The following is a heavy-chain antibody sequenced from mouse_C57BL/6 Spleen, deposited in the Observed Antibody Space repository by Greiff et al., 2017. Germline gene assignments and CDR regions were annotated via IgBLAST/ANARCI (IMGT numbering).Heavy chain of an antibody. J-gene: IGHJ3*01. V-gene: IGHV1-9*01. D-gene: IGHD3-2*02. CDR3: ARGSSGFAWFAY. CDR1: GYTFTGYW. Sequence: VQLQQSFSDLLNPFSSFKLSCKATGYTFTGYWIEWVKQRPAHGLEWIGEILPGSGSTNYNEKFKGKATFTADTSSNTAYMQLSSLTTEDSAIYYCARGSSGFAWFAYWGQGTLVTVSA. CDR2: ILPGSGST.